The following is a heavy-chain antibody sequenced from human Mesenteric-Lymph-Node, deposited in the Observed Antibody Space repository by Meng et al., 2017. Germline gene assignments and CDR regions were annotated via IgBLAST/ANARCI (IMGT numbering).Heavy chain of an antibody. V-gene: IGHV3-43D*03. CDR2: ISWDGGST. J-gene: IGHJ6*02. D-gene: IGHD6-13*01. CDR1: GFTFSTYS. CDR3: AKDFRSAWGHSSSYHGMDV. Sequence: GESLKISCATSGFTFSTYSMNWVRQAPGKGLEWVSLISWDGGSTYYADSVKGRFTISRDNSKNSLYLQMNSLRAEDTALYYCAKDFRSAWGHSSSYHGMDVWGQGTTVTVSS.